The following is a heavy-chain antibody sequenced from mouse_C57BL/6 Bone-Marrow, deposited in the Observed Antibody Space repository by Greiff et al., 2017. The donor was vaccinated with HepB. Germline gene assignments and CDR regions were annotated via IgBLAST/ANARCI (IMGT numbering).Heavy chain of an antibody. CDR3: TRGYDGYGYYFDY. Sequence: VQLQQSGAELVRPGASVTLSCKASGYTFTDYEMHWVKQTPVHGLEWIGAIDPETGGTAYNQKFKGKAILTADKSSSTAYMELRSLTSEDSAVYYCTRGYDGYGYYFDYWGRGTTLTVSS. CDR1: GYTFTDYE. D-gene: IGHD2-3*01. CDR2: IDPETGGT. V-gene: IGHV1-15*01. J-gene: IGHJ2*01.